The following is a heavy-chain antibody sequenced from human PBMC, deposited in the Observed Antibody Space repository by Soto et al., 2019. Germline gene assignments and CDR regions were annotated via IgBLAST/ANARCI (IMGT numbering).Heavy chain of an antibody. Sequence: EVQLVESGGGLEQPGGSLRLSCAASGFTFSSYSMNWVRQAPGKGLEWNSYISSSSSTIFYADSVKGRFTISRDTAKNSLYLQMNSLRAEDMAVYYCARPSGYCSSTSCKGGGAFDIWGQGRMVTVSS. CDR1: GFTFSSYS. CDR2: ISSSSSTI. D-gene: IGHD2-2*01. J-gene: IGHJ3*02. V-gene: IGHV3-48*01. CDR3: ARPSGYCSSTSCKGGGAFDI.